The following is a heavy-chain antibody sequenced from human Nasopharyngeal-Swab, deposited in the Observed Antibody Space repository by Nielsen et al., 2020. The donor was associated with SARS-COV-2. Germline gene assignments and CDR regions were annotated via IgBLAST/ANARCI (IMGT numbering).Heavy chain of an antibody. J-gene: IGHJ4*02. CDR2: IIPIFGTA. D-gene: IGHD1-26*01. CDR3: AISVSGSYSPFDY. Sequence: SVKVSCKASGGTFSSYAISWVRHAPGQGLEWMGGIIPIFGTANYAQKFQGRVTITADESTSTAYMELSSLRSEDTAVYYCAISVSGSYSPFDYWGQGTLVTVSS. V-gene: IGHV1-69*13. CDR1: GGTFSSYA.